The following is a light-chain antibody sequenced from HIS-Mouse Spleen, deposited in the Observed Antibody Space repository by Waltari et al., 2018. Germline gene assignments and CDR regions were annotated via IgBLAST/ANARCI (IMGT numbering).Light chain of an antibody. Sequence: QSVLTQPPSASGTPGQRVTISCSGSSSNIGSNYVYWYQQLPGTAPKLLIYRNNQRPSGVPDRFSGSSSGTSASLAISGLRSEDEADYYCAAWDDSLSGPVFGGGTKLTVL. CDR2: RNN. CDR3: AAWDDSLSGPV. J-gene: IGLJ3*02. V-gene: IGLV1-47*01. CDR1: SSNIGSNY.